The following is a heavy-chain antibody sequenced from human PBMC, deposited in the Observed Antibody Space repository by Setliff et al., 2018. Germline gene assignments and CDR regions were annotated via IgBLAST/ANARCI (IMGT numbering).Heavy chain of an antibody. CDR3: AREQWLDPPGYYYMDV. V-gene: IGHV4-4*07. J-gene: IGHJ6*03. D-gene: IGHD6-19*01. Sequence: SETLSLTCTVSGGSISSYYWSWIRQPAGKGLEWIGHIYIGGSANHNPSLKSRVTMSIDTSKNQFSLKLNSVTAADMAVYYCAREQWLDPPGYYYMDVWAKGTTGTVSS. CDR1: GGSISSYY. CDR2: IYIGGSA.